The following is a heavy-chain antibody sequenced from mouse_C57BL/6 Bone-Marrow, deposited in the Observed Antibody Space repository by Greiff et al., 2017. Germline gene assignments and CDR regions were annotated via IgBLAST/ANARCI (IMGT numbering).Heavy chain of an antibody. V-gene: IGHV14-4*01. CDR2: IDPENGDT. Sequence: VQLQQSGAELVRPGASVKLSCTASGFNIKDDYMHWVKQRPEPGLEWIGWIDPENGDTEYASKFQGKATITADTSSNTAYLQLSSLTSEDTAVYYCTRTRGSDYWGQGTTLTVSS. CDR1: GFNIKDDY. J-gene: IGHJ2*01. D-gene: IGHD3-3*01. CDR3: TRTRGSDY.